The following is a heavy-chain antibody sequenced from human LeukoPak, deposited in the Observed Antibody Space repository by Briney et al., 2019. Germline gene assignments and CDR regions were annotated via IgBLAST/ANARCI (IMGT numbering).Heavy chain of an antibody. D-gene: IGHD1-26*01. J-gene: IGHJ4*02. CDR3: VRKMGAFDY. CDR1: VDSPSVDDAS. V-gene: IGHV6-1*01. CDR2: TYFRSKWYS. Sequence: SQTLSLTCAISVDSPSVDDASWNSTRQSPSRGLEWLGRTYFRSKWYSDYAAFVKYRITINPDTSKNQFSLQLNSVTPEDTAIYYCVRKMGAFDYWGQGTLVTVSS.